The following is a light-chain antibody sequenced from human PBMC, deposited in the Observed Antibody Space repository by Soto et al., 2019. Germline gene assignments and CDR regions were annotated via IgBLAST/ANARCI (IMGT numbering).Light chain of an antibody. J-gene: IGKJ1*01. Sequence: EIVLTQSPATLSLSPGERATLSCRAGQSVGSYLAWYQHKPGQAPRLLIYDASNRATGVPARFSGSGSGTDFTLTITSLEPEDFAVYYCQQRRNWWTFGQGTKVDIK. CDR1: QSVGSY. V-gene: IGKV3-11*01. CDR3: QQRRNWWT. CDR2: DAS.